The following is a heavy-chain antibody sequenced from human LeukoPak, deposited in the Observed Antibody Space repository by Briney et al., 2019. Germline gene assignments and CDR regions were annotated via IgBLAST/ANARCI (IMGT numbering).Heavy chain of an antibody. CDR1: GGSISSSSYY. CDR2: TDYSGST. CDR3: ARRVLGSTFDY. Sequence: SETLSLTCTVSGGSISSSSYYWSWIRQPPGKGLEWIGSTDYSGSTYYNPSLKSRVTISVDTSKNQFSLKLSYVTAADTAVYYCARRVLGSTFDYWGQGTLVTVSS. V-gene: IGHV4-39*01. J-gene: IGHJ4*02. D-gene: IGHD1-26*01.